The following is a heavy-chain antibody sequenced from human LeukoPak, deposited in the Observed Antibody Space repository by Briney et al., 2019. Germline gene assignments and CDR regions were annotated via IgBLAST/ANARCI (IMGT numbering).Heavy chain of an antibody. CDR3: ARDRRSVAAAGIIFDP. V-gene: IGHV1-18*01. Sequence: ASAKVSCKASGYTFTSYGISWVRQAPGQGLEWMGWISAYNGNTNYAQKLQGRVTMTTDTSTSTAYMELRSLRSDDTAMYYCARDRRSVAAAGIIFDPWGQGTLVTVSS. CDR2: ISAYNGNT. CDR1: GYTFTSYG. D-gene: IGHD6-13*01. J-gene: IGHJ5*02.